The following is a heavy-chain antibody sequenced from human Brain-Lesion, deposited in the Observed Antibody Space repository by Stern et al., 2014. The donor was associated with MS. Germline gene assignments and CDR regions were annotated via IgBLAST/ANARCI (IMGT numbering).Heavy chain of an antibody. CDR1: GYIFTGYY. V-gene: IGHV1-2*02. D-gene: IGHD3-3*01. CDR2: INPNPGGT. J-gene: IGHJ6*02. CDR3: ARDQRGITIFGVVTDYYYLGMDV. Sequence: QLVQSGAEVKKPGASVKVSCKTSGYIFTGYYIHWVRQAPGQGLEWMAWINPNPGGTKYAQKFQGRVTMSRDTSISTAYVELSSLTSDDTAVYYCARDQRGITIFGVVTDYYYLGMDVWGQGTTVTVSS.